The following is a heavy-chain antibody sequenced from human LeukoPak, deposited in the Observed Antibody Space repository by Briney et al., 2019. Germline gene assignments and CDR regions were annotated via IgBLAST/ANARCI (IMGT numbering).Heavy chain of an antibody. CDR3: ARGSRRGVVVPAAISPFDY. Sequence: KPSETLSLTCAVYGGSFSGYYWSWIRQPPGKGLEWIGEINHSGSTNYNPSLKSRVTISVDTSKNQFSLKLSSVTASDTAVYYCARGSRRGVVVPAAISPFDYWGQGTLVTVSS. J-gene: IGHJ4*02. D-gene: IGHD2-2*02. V-gene: IGHV4-34*01. CDR2: INHSGST. CDR1: GGSFSGYY.